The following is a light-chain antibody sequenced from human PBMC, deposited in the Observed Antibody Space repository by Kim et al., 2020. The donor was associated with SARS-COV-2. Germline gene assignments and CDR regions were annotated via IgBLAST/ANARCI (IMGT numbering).Light chain of an antibody. J-gene: IGLJ3*02. CDR3: QAWDSSTRV. CDR2: QDS. CDR1: KLGDKY. V-gene: IGLV3-1*01. Sequence: SYELTQPPSVSVSPGQTASITCSGDKLGDKYACWYQQKPGQSPVLVIYQDSKRPSGIPERFSGSNSGNTATLTISGTQAMDEADYYCQAWDSSTRVFGGRTKVTVL.